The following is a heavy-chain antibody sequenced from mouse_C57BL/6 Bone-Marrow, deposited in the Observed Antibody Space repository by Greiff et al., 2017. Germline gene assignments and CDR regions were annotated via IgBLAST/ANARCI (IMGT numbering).Heavy chain of an antibody. CDR3: ARFIYYYGSSPFYFDY. CDR2: INPYNGGT. D-gene: IGHD1-1*01. J-gene: IGHJ2*01. V-gene: IGHV1-19*01. CDR1: GYTFTDYY. Sequence: VQLKESGPVLVKPGASVKMSCKASGYTFTDYYMNWVKQSHGKSLEWIGVINPYNGGTSYNQKFKGKATLTVDKSSSTAYMELNSLTSEDSAVYYCARFIYYYGSSPFYFDYWGQGTTLTVSS.